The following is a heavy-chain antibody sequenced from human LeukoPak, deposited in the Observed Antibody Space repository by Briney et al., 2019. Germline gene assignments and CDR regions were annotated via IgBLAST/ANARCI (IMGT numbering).Heavy chain of an antibody. CDR1: GGSLSSYY. Sequence: PSETLSLTCTVSGGSLSSYYWSWLRQPPGKGLDWIGYIYYSGSTNYNPSLKSRVTISVDTSKNQFSLKLSSVTAADTAVYYCARDALSSSPLNYFDYWGQGALVTVSS. V-gene: IGHV4-59*12. J-gene: IGHJ4*02. CDR2: IYYSGST. D-gene: IGHD6-13*01. CDR3: ARDALSSSPLNYFDY.